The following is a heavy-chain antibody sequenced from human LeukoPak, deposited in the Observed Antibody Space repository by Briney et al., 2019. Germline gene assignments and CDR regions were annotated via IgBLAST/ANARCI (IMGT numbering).Heavy chain of an antibody. V-gene: IGHV3-64*01. CDR3: AREGRASMVRGVIPPTSAFDY. J-gene: IGHJ4*02. CDR1: GFTFSSYA. D-gene: IGHD3-10*01. Sequence: PGGSLRLSCAASGFTFSSYAMHWVRQAPGKGLEYDSAISSNGGSTYYANSVKGRFTISRDNSKHTLYLQMGSLRAEDMAVYYCAREGRASMVRGVIPPTSAFDYWGQGTLVTVSS. CDR2: ISSNGGST.